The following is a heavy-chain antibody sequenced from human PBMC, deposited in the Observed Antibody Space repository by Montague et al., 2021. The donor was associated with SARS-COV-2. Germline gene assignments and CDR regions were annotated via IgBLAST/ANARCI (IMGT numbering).Heavy chain of an antibody. CDR1: GDSIGSSSYY. CDR3: ARGSKMGGSGYYYN. J-gene: IGHJ1*01. D-gene: IGHD3-22*01. Sequence: SETLSLTCTVSGDSIGSSSYYCGWIRQPPGKGLECIGSIYHDGNTYYKPSLKTRVSLSIDERKNQFSLKFYSVTVADTAVYSCARGSKMGGSGYYYNWGQGILVTVSS. V-gene: IGHV4-39*01. CDR2: IYHDGNT.